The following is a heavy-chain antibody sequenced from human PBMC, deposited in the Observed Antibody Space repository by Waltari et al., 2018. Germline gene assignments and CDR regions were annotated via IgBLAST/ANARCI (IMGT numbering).Heavy chain of an antibody. CDR3: ARLKGDSPTDAFHM. Sequence: EVQLVQSGAEVKKPGESLKISCKGSTYSFTNYWIGWVRQMSGKGLEGLGIIYPGDSDTSYSPSFQGQVTISADKSISTAYLQWSSLKASDTAMYYCARLKGDSPTDAFHMWGQGTRVTVSS. CDR2: IYPGDSDT. V-gene: IGHV5-51*01. J-gene: IGHJ3*02. D-gene: IGHD3-16*01. CDR1: TYSFTNYW.